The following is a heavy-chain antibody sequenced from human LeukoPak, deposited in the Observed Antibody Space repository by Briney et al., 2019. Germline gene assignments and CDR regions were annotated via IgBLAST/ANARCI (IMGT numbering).Heavy chain of an antibody. CDR3: ARIPSGYDFDFEFDY. D-gene: IGHD5-12*01. J-gene: IGHJ4*02. V-gene: IGHV3-21*01. CDR2: ISSSSSYI. CDR1: GFTFSSYS. Sequence: GGSLRLSCAASGFTFSSYSMNWVRQAPGKGLEWVSSISSSSSYIYYADSVKGRFTISRDNAKNSLYLQMNSLRAEDTAVYYCARIPSGYDFDFEFDYWGQGTLVTVSS.